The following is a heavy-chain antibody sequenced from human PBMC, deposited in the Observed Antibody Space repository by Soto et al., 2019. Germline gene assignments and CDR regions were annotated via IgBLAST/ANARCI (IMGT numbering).Heavy chain of an antibody. CDR1: GYAFNKHG. CDR3: VSDRDCSSFICLDSLDI. CDR2: ISTDSDRA. V-gene: IGHV1-18*01. D-gene: IGHD2-2*01. Sequence: QIQLVQSGAEVKKAGASVKVSCKASGYAFNKHGISWVRQAPGQGLEWMGWISTDSDRADYAQKFQGRLTMTTDTSTTTAYMDLRSLRSDDTAIYFCVSDRDCSSFICLDSLDIWGQGTMVSVSS. J-gene: IGHJ3*02.